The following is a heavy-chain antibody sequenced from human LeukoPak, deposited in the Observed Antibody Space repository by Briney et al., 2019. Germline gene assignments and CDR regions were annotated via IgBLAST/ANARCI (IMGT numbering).Heavy chain of an antibody. J-gene: IGHJ3*02. CDR1: GFTFSSYA. CDR3: ARDGYCTNSSCPEGSTFDI. V-gene: IGHV3-30-3*01. CDR2: ISYDGSNK. D-gene: IGHD2-2*01. Sequence: GGSLRLSCAASGFTFSSYAMHWVRQAPGKVLEWVAVISYDGSNKSYADSVKGRFTISRDNSKNTLYLQMNSRRAEDTAVYYGARDGYCTNSSCPEGSTFDIWGQGTMVTVSS.